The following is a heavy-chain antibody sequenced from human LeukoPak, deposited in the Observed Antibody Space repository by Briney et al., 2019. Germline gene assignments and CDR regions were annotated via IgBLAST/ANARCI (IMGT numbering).Heavy chain of an antibody. CDR1: GFTFSSYG. CDR3: ARVPRHYDSSGYYRDY. Sequence: GGSLRLSCAASGFTFSSYGMHWVRQAPGKGLEWVAVISYDGSNKYYADSVKGRFTISRDNAKNTLYLQMNSLRAEDTAVYYCARVPRHYDSSGYYRDYWGQGTLVTVSS. J-gene: IGHJ4*02. CDR2: ISYDGSNK. D-gene: IGHD3-22*01. V-gene: IGHV3-30*03.